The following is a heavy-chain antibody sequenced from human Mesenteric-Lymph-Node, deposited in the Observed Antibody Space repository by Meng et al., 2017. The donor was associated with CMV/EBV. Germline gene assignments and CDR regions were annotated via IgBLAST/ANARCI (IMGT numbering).Heavy chain of an antibody. J-gene: IGHJ6*02. D-gene: IGHD2-21*01. CDR1: GFTFSSYG. Sequence: GESLKISCAASGFTFSSYGVHWVRQAPGKGLEWVAFVKYDGSDKHYADSVKGRFTISRDNSKNTVYVLMNSLKTEDTAMYYCAKDLRGLPLAYCGGDCSNGMDVWGQGTTVTVSS. CDR3: AKDLRGLPLAYCGGDCSNGMDV. CDR2: VKYDGSDK. V-gene: IGHV3-30*02.